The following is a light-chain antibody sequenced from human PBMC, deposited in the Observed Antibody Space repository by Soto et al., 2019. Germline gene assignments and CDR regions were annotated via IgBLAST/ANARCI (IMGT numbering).Light chain of an antibody. CDR1: QSVDSRY. CDR3: QHYCDSPQRA. Sequence: EIVLTQSPGTLSLSPGERATLSCRASQSVDSRYLGWYQQKTGQAPRLLIYGASSRATGIPDRFSGSGSGTDFTLTISRLEPEDFAVYYCQHYCDSPQRAFGQGTKVEIK. J-gene: IGKJ1*01. CDR2: GAS. V-gene: IGKV3-20*01.